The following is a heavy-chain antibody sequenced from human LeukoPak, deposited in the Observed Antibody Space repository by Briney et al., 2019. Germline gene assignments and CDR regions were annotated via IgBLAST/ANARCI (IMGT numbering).Heavy chain of an antibody. J-gene: IGHJ6*03. CDR1: GFTFSDYA. V-gene: IGHV3-30*04. CDR2: ISYDGSNK. CDR3: ARDRRIYDILTGPHYMDG. Sequence: GGSLRLSCAASGFTFSDYAIHWVRQAPGKGLEWVAVISYDGSNKYYSDSVKGRFSISRDNSKNSLYLQMNSLRAEDTAVYYCARDRRIYDILTGPHYMDGWGKGTSVTISS. D-gene: IGHD3-9*01.